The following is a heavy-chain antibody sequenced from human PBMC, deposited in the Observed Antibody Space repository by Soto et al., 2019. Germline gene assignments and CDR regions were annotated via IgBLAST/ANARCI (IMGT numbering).Heavy chain of an antibody. CDR3: ARDPFTLVRGVIPYLDY. CDR2: IYYSGRST. V-gene: IGHV4-39*02. D-gene: IGHD3-10*01. CDR1: GGSISSSSYY. J-gene: IGHJ4*02. Sequence: SETLSLTCTVSGGSISSSSYYWGWIRQPPGKGLEWIGSIYYSGRSTYYNPSLKSRVTISVDTSASTGYMELRSLRSEDTAVYYCARDPFTLVRGVIPYLDYWGQGTPVTVSS.